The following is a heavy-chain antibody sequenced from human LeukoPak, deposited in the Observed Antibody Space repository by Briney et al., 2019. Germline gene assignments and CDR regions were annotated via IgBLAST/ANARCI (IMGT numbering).Heavy chain of an antibody. Sequence: ASVKVSCKASGYTFTGYYMHWVRQAPGQGLEWMGWINPNSGGTNYAQKFQGRVTMTGDTSISTAYMELSRLRSDDTAVYYCARALTVTTSFDYWGQGTLVTVSS. V-gene: IGHV1-2*02. J-gene: IGHJ4*02. CDR1: GYTFTGYY. D-gene: IGHD4-17*01. CDR2: INPNSGGT. CDR3: ARALTVTTSFDY.